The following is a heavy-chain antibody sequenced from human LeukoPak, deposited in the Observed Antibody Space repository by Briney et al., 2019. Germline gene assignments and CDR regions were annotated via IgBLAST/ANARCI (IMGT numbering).Heavy chain of an antibody. Sequence: PSETLSLTCTVSGGSISSGGYYSSWIRQPPGKGLEWIGYIYHSGSTYYNPSLKSRATISVDRSKNQFSLKLSSVTAADTAVYYCARDSYYYDSSGYFDYWGQGTLVTVSS. J-gene: IGHJ4*02. D-gene: IGHD3-22*01. CDR1: GGSISSGGYY. CDR3: ARDSYYYDSSGYFDY. V-gene: IGHV4-30-2*01. CDR2: IYHSGST.